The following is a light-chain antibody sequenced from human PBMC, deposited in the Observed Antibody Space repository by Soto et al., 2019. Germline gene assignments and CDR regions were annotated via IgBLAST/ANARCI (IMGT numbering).Light chain of an antibody. CDR1: SSNIGAGYD. CDR2: GNS. V-gene: IGLV1-40*01. CDR3: QSYDSSLSGSSHV. Sequence: QSVLTQPPSVSGAPGQRVTISCTGSSSNIGAGYDVHWYQQLPGTAPKLLIYGNSNRPSGVPDRFSGSKSGTSASLAITGLQAEDEADYYCQSYDSSLSGSSHVFGTGTKV. J-gene: IGLJ1*01.